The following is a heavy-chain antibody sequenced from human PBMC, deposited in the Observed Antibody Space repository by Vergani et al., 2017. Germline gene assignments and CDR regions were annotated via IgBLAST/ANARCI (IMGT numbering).Heavy chain of an antibody. J-gene: IGHJ4*02. CDR3: VRARRTCTYDHCPRYYYDL. CDR1: GYTFTSDD. D-gene: IGHD2-8*01. Sequence: QVPLVQSGAEVKTPGASVKVSCKASGYTFTSDDINWVRQATGQGLEWMGWMNPISGNTGYAQNLQGRLTITRDTSVNTAYMELSCLTSEDMAVYYCVRARRTCTYDHCPRYYYDLWGQGTLVTVSS. V-gene: IGHV1-8*03. CDR2: MNPISGNT.